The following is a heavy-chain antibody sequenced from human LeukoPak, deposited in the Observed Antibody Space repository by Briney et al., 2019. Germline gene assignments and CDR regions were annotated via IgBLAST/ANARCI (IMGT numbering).Heavy chain of an antibody. CDR1: GFTFSTYW. CDR2: IKQDGSEK. Sequence: GGSLRLSCAASGFTFSTYWMSWVRQAPGKGLEWVANIKQDGSEKYYVDSVKGRFTISRDNAKNPLYLQMNSLRAEDTAMYYCARDSAGNDYWGQGTLVTVSS. D-gene: IGHD6-13*01. J-gene: IGHJ4*02. CDR3: ARDSAGNDY. V-gene: IGHV3-7*01.